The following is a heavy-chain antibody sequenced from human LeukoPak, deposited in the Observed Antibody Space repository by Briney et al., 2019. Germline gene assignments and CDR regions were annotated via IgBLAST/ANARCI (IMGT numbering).Heavy chain of an antibody. J-gene: IGHJ4*02. D-gene: IGHD3-22*01. CDR1: GFTFSSYA. CDR3: AKTGSIVVDPYFDY. CDR2: ISGSGGST. V-gene: IGHV3-23*01. Sequence: GGSLRLSCAASGFTFSSYAMSWVRQAPGKGLEWVPAISGSGGSTYYADSVKGRFTISRDNSKNTLYLQMNSLRAEDTAIYYCAKTGSIVVDPYFDYWGQGTLVTVSS.